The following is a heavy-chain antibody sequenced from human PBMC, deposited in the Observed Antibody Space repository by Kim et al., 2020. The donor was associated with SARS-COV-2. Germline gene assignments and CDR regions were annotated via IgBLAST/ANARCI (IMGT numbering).Heavy chain of an antibody. D-gene: IGHD6-13*01. V-gene: IGHV3-33*01. CDR2: IWYDGSNK. Sequence: GGSLRLSCAASGFTFSSYGMHWVRQAPGKGLEWVAVIWYDGSNKYYADSVKGRFTISRDNSKNTLYLQMNSLRAEDTAVYYCARDSMLDENRGIAAAPRGYFDYWGQGTLVTVSS. CDR3: ARDSMLDENRGIAAAPRGYFDY. J-gene: IGHJ4*02. CDR1: GFTFSSYG.